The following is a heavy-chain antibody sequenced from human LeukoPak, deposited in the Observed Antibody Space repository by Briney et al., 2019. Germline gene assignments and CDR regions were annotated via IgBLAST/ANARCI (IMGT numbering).Heavy chain of an antibody. V-gene: IGHV4-59*01. CDR1: GGSISSYY. CDR2: IYYSGST. CDR3: AREGGYSSSPGSYYYYYMDV. Sequence: SETLSLTCTVSGGSISSYYWSWIRQPPGKGLEWIGYIYYSGSTNYNPSLKSRVTISVDTSKNQFSLKLSSVTAEDTAVYYCAREGGYSSSPGSYYYYYMDVWGKGTTVTVSS. J-gene: IGHJ6*03. D-gene: IGHD6-6*01.